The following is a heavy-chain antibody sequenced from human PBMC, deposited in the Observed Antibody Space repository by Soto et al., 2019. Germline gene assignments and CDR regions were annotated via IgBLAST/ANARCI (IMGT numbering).Heavy chain of an antibody. V-gene: IGHV1-69*06. Sequence: QVQLVQSGAEMKKPGSSVKVCCQASGGAFSSHVISWVRQAPGQGLEWMGGIISIFGTTNYAQKCQGRVTMTADTSTNTVYMELTSLGFDDTSVYYSAGPGGEEWLLCNWCDAWGQGTLVTVSS. J-gene: IGHJ5*02. CDR3: AGPGGEEWLLCNWCDA. D-gene: IGHD3-3*01. CDR1: GGAFSSHV. CDR2: IISIFGTT.